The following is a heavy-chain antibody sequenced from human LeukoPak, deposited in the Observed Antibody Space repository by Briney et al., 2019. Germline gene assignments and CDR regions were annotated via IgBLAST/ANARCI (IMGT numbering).Heavy chain of an antibody. Sequence: GGSPRLSCAASGFTFDDYAMHWVRHAPGKGLEWVSLISGDGGSTYYADSVKGRFTISRDNSKNSLYLQMNGLRTEDTALYYCATDPLSSSPDYWGQGTLVTVSS. D-gene: IGHD6-13*01. CDR3: ATDPLSSSPDY. CDR1: GFTFDDYA. CDR2: ISGDGGST. J-gene: IGHJ4*02. V-gene: IGHV3-43*02.